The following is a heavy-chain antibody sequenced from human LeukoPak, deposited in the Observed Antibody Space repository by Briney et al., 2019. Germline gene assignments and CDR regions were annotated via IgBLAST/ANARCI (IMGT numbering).Heavy chain of an antibody. CDR3: AKDDYGDYAGDFDY. Sequence: GGSLRLSCAASGFTFSDAGMNWVRQAPGKGREWGGRIKSKTDGGTTGYAASVKGRFSISRDDSKNTLYLQMTSLKTEDTAVYYCAKDDYGDYAGDFDYWGQGTLVTVSS. CDR2: IKSKTDGGTT. V-gene: IGHV3-15*01. J-gene: IGHJ4*02. CDR1: GFTFSDAG. D-gene: IGHD4-17*01.